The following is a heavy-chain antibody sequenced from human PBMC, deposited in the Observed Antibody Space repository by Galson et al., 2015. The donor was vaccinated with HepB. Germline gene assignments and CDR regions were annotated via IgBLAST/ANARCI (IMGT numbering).Heavy chain of an antibody. CDR1: GGTFSSYA. V-gene: IGHV1-69*13. D-gene: IGHD2-2*01. J-gene: IGHJ3*02. CDR3: ARGFRPKKTVSCSSTSCSDAFDI. CDR2: IIPIFGTA. Sequence: SVKVSCKVAGGTFSSYAISRVRQAPGQGLAWMGGIIPIFGTANYAQKFQGRVTITAHESTSRAYMELSSLRSEDTAVYYCARGFRPKKTVSCSSTSCSDAFDIWGQGTMVTVSS.